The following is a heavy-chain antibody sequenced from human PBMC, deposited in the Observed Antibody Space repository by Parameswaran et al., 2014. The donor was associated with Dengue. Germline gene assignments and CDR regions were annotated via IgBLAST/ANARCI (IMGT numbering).Heavy chain of an antibody. V-gene: IGHV1-69*01. Sequence: RQAPGQGLEWMGGIIPIFGTANYAQKFQGRVTITADESTSTAYMELSSLRSEDTAVYYCARTYCSSTSCYTGDWYFDLWGRGTPGHRLL. D-gene: IGHD2-2*01. J-gene: IGHJ2*01. CDR3: ARTYCSSTSCYTGDWYFDL. CDR2: IIPIFGTA.